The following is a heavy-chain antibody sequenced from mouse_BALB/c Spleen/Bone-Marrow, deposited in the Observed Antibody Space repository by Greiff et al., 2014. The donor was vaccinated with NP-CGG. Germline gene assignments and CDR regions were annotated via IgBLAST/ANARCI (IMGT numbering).Heavy chain of an antibody. D-gene: IGHD1-1*01. CDR2: SDPANGNT. CDR3: ASYYYGSSGFAY. V-gene: IGHV14-3*02. Sequence: VQLEGSGGGLVQPGGSLKVSCTTSGFNIKDTYMHWGEQRPEKSLEWIGRSDPANGNTKYDPKFQGKATITADTSSNTAYLQLSSLTSEDTAVYYCASYYYGSSGFAYWGQGTLVTVSA. J-gene: IGHJ3*01. CDR1: GFNIKDTY.